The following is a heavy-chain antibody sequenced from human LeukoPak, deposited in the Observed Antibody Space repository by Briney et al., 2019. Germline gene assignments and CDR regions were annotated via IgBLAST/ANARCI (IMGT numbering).Heavy chain of an antibody. CDR1: GGSISSYY. V-gene: IGHV4-59*01. Sequence: SETLSLTCTVSGGSISSYYWSWIRQSPGKGLEWIGYIYYSGSTNYNPSLKSRVTISVDTSKNQFSLKLSSVTAADTAVYYCARDRSSGYSPYFDYWGQGTLVTVSS. CDR2: IYYSGST. CDR3: ARDRSSGYSPYFDY. D-gene: IGHD3-22*01. J-gene: IGHJ4*02.